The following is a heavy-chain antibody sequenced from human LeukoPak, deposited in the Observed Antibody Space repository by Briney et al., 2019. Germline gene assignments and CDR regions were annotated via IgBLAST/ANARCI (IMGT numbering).Heavy chain of an antibody. J-gene: IGHJ6*02. CDR2: INSDGSST. V-gene: IGHV3-74*01. Sequence: PGGSLRLSCAASGFTFSSYWMHWVRQAPGKGLVWVSRINSDGSSTSYADSVKGRFTISRDNAKNTLYLQMNSLRAEDTAVYYCAKEPSYGTLYYYYGMDVWGQGTTVTVSS. D-gene: IGHD5-18*01. CDR1: GFTFSSYW. CDR3: AKEPSYGTLYYYYGMDV.